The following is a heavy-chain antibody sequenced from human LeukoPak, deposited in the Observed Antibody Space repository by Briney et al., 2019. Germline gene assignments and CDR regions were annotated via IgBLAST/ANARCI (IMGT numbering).Heavy chain of an antibody. CDR3: ARDHNYAFDY. D-gene: IGHD5-18*01. V-gene: IGHV3-48*01. Sequence: PGGPLRLSCAASGFTFSSYSMNWVRQAPGKGLEWVSYISSISGTINYADSVKGRFTISGDNARNSLFLQMNSLRAEDTAVYYCARDHNYAFDYWGQGTLVTVSS. J-gene: IGHJ4*02. CDR1: GFTFSSYS. CDR2: ISSISGTI.